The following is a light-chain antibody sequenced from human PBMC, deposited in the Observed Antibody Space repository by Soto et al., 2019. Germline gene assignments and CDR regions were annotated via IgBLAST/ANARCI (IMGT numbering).Light chain of an antibody. J-gene: IGKJ1*01. Sequence: EIVLTQSPGTLSLSPGERATLSCRASQSGRDMYLAWYQQKPGQPPRLLIYGVSSRAYGIPDRFSGSGSGTDITLTISRLEPEDFAVDYCQHYGYPQWTFGQGTKLEIK. CDR1: QSGRDMY. CDR2: GVS. V-gene: IGKV3-20*01. CDR3: QHYGYPQWT.